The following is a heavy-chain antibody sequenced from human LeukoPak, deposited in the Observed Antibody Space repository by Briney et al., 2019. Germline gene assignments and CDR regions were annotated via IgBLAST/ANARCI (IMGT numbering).Heavy chain of an antibody. CDR3: AREGSSYAPSEPFYFDY. J-gene: IGHJ4*02. D-gene: IGHD3-10*01. CDR2: ISSGGYTT. V-gene: IGHV3-48*03. Sequence: GGSLRLSCTDSGFTFSSHDMNWVRQAPGKGLEWVSYISSGGYTTRYADSVKGRYTISRDNAKNSLYLQMNSLRAEDTAVYYCAREGSSYAPSEPFYFDYWGQGTLVTVSS. CDR1: GFTFSSHD.